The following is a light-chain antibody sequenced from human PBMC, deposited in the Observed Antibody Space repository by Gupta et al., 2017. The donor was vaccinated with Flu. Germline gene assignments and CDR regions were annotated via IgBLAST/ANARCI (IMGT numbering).Light chain of an antibody. V-gene: IGKV1-39*01. CDR2: AAS. J-gene: IGKJ5*01. CDR1: QSISSY. Sequence: DIQMTQSPSYLSASVGDRVTITCRSSQSISSYFNWYQQKPVKAPKLLIYAASSGQSGVPSSFSGSVSWTYFTLIISSLQPEYFATYYCQQSYSTTITVGQGTRLESK. CDR3: QQSYSTTIT.